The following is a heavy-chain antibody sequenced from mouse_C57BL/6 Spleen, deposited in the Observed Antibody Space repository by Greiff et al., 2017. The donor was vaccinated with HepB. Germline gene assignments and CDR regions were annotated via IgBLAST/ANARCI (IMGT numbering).Heavy chain of an antibody. D-gene: IGHD2-5*01. V-gene: IGHV5-6*01. Sequence: EVKLMESGGDLVKPGGSLKLSCAASGFTFSSYGMSWVRQTPDKRLEWVATISSGGSYTYYPDSVKGRFTISRDNAKNTLYLQMSSLKSEDTAMYYCARLSNHTVYAMDYWGQGTSVTVSS. CDR2: ISSGGSYT. CDR1: GFTFSSYG. CDR3: ARLSNHTVYAMDY. J-gene: IGHJ4*01.